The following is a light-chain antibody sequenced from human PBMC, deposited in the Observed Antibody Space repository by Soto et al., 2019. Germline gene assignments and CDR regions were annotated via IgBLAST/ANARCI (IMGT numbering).Light chain of an antibody. CDR3: QQYYSTPLT. V-gene: IGKV4-1*01. CDR2: WAS. CDR1: QSVLYSSNNKNY. Sequence: DIVMTQSPDSPAVSLGERATINCKSSQSVLYSSNNKNYLAWYQQKPGQPPKLLIYWASTRESGVPDRFSGSGSGTDFTLTISSLQAEDVAVYYCQQYYSTPLTFGQGTKLEIK. J-gene: IGKJ2*01.